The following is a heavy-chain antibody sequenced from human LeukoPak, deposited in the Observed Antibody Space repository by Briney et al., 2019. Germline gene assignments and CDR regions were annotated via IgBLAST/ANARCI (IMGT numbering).Heavy chain of an antibody. V-gene: IGHV3-23*01. CDR2: TSGSGGST. D-gene: IGHD4-23*01. CDR3: RAEVYGGNSGAYYFDY. J-gene: IGHJ4*02. CDR1: GFTFSSYA. Sequence: PGGSLRLSCAASGFTFSSYAMSWVRQAPGKGLEWVSATSGSGGSTYYADSVKGRFTISRDNSKNTLYLQMNSLRAEDTAVYYCRAEVYGGNSGAYYFDYWGQGTLVTVSS.